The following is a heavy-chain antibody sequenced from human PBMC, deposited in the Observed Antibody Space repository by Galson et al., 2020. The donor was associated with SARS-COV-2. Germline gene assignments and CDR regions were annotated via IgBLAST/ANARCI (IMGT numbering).Heavy chain of an antibody. CDR1: GFTFSGYY. D-gene: IGHD3-22*01. CDR3: ARTRSGNYFDFDS. Sequence: GGSLRLSCAASGFTFSGYYMAWIRLAPGRGLEWLSYISVSGGTIYYADSVKGRFTISRDNAKNSLYLQMHSLRAEDTALYYCARTRSGNYFDFDSWGQGTLVTVSS. CDR2: ISVSGGTI. J-gene: IGHJ4*02. V-gene: IGHV3-11*01.